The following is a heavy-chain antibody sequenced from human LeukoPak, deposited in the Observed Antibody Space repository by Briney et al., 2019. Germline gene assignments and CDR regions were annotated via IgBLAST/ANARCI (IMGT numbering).Heavy chain of an antibody. D-gene: IGHD2-15*01. CDR1: GFTFDDYA. Sequence: HTGGSLRLSCAASGFTFDDYAMHWVRQAPGKGLEWVSGISRNSGSIGYADSVKGRFTISRDNAKNSLYLQMNSLRAEDTAVYYCARDTAGFDYWGQGTLVTVSS. CDR3: ARDTAGFDY. V-gene: IGHV3-9*01. CDR2: ISRNSGSI. J-gene: IGHJ4*02.